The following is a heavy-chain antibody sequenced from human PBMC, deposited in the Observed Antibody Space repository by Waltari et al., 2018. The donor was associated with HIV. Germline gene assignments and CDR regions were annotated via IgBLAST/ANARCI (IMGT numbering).Heavy chain of an antibody. CDR3: AGRSPARRLNWFDP. Sequence: EVQLVESGGGLVQPGGSLRLPCAGSGFTFSTYWMSWVRQAPGKGLEWVANIKQDGSEKYYVDSVKGRFTISRDNAKNSLYLQMNSLRAEDTAVYYCAGRSPARRLNWFDPWGQGTLVTVSS. V-gene: IGHV3-7*01. CDR1: GFTFSTYW. D-gene: IGHD4-17*01. J-gene: IGHJ5*02. CDR2: IKQDGSEK.